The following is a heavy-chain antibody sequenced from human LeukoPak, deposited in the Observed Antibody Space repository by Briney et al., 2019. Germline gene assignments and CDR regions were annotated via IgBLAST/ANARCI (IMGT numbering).Heavy chain of an antibody. J-gene: IGHJ4*02. V-gene: IGHV3-9*03. CDR2: MSGNSGSR. CDR1: GFTFYDYA. Sequence: GGSLRLSCAASGFTFYDYAVHWVGQAAGKGVGGVSGMSGNSGSRVYADSVKGRFTISREDAKNSLYLQMTSLRAEDMALYYCAKDITPGYSSGWYGFDSWGQGTLVTVSS. D-gene: IGHD6-19*01. CDR3: AKDITPGYSSGWYGFDS.